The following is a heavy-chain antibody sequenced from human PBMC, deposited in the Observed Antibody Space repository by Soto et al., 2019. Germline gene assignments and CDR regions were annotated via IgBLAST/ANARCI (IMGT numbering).Heavy chain of an antibody. CDR3: ANGHDAYKVRY. V-gene: IGHV4-31*03. CDR1: GGSISSGGTGSY. CDR2: IYYTGNT. J-gene: IGHJ1*01. Sequence: SETLSLTCTVSGGSISSGGTGSYWTWIRQLPGKGLEWIGYIYYTGNTYYNPSLKSRPTISIDTSENQFSLKLTSVTAADTAVYFCANGHDAYKVRYWAQGTPVTVSS. D-gene: IGHD1-1*01.